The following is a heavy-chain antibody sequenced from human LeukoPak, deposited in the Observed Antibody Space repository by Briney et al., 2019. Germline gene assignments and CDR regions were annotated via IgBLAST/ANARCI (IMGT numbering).Heavy chain of an antibody. Sequence: PSETLSLTCTVSGGSISSYYWSWIRQPPGKGLEWIGYIYYSGSTNYNPSLKSRVTISVDTSKNQFSLKLSSVTAADTAVYYCARGRQQLVHRWFDPWGQGTLVTVSS. J-gene: IGHJ5*02. CDR2: IYYSGST. V-gene: IGHV4-59*12. CDR3: ARGRQQLVHRWFDP. CDR1: GGSISSYY. D-gene: IGHD6-13*01.